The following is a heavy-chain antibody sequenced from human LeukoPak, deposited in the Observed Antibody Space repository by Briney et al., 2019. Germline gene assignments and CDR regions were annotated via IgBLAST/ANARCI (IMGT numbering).Heavy chain of an antibody. J-gene: IGHJ6*03. CDR3: ARSFDFWSGNYYYMDV. CDR2: ISSSGTTI. V-gene: IGHV3-11*04. D-gene: IGHD3-3*01. CDR1: GFTFSDFY. Sequence: PGGSLRLSCAASGFTFSDFYMSWIRQAPGKGLEWVSYISSSGTTIYYADSVKGRFTISRDNAKNSLYLQMNSLRAEDTAVYYCARSFDFWSGNYYYMDVWGKGTTVTVSS.